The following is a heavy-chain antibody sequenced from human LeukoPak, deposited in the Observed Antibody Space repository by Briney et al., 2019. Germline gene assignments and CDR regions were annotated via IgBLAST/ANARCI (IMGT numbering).Heavy chain of an antibody. J-gene: IGHJ4*02. Sequence: ASEKVSCKASGYTFTSYGISWVRQAPGQGLEWMGWISAYNGNTNYAQKLQGRVTMTTDTSTSTAYMELRSLRSDDTAVYYCARDLRAYNWNDGTIGYWGQGTLVTVSS. CDR2: ISAYNGNT. CDR1: GYTFTSYG. V-gene: IGHV1-18*01. CDR3: ARDLRAYNWNDGTIGY. D-gene: IGHD1-1*01.